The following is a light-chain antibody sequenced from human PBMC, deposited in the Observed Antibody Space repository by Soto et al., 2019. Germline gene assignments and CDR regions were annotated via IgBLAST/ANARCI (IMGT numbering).Light chain of an antibody. Sequence: AIQLTQSPSSLSASVGDRVTITCRASQGISSALAWYQQKPGKAPKLLIYDASSLERGVPSRFSGSGSGTDFPLTISSLQPEDFATYYRQQFNSYTLTFGGGTKVEIK. J-gene: IGKJ4*01. V-gene: IGKV1-13*02. CDR3: QQFNSYTLT. CDR2: DAS. CDR1: QGISSA.